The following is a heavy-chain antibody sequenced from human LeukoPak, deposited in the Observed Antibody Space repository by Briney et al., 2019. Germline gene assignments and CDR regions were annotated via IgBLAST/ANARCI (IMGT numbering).Heavy chain of an antibody. Sequence: SETLSLTCTVSGASISSYYWSWLRQPPGKGLEWIGDIYYSGSIKYNPSLKSRVTMSVDTSKNQFSLKLSSVTAADTAIYYCARENPSGYYNRPIDYWGQGTLVTVSS. V-gene: IGHV4-59*01. D-gene: IGHD3-22*01. CDR3: ARENPSGYYNRPIDY. J-gene: IGHJ4*02. CDR1: GASISSYY. CDR2: IYYSGSI.